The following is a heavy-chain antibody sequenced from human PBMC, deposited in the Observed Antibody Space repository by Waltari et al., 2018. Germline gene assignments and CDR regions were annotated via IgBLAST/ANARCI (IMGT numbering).Heavy chain of an antibody. CDR3: ASLYCSSTSCYLGHS. Sequence: QVQLVQSGAEVKKPGASVKVSCKASGYTFTSYDINWVRQATGQGLEWMGWMKHNSGNTGYEQKFQGRVTMTRNTSISTAYMELSSLRSEDTAVYYWASLYCSSTSCYLGHSWGQGTLVTVSS. CDR1: GYTFTSYD. V-gene: IGHV1-8*01. CDR2: MKHNSGNT. J-gene: IGHJ4*02. D-gene: IGHD2-2*01.